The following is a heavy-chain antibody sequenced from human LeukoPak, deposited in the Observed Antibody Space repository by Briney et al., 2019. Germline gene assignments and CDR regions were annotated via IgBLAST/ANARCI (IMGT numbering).Heavy chain of an antibody. CDR1: GGTFSSYA. CDR3: ARAVGKFNYGGNSALLDY. V-gene: IGHV1-69*13. D-gene: IGHD4-23*01. J-gene: IGHJ4*02. CDR2: IIPIFGTA. Sequence: PVKVSCKASGGTFSSYAISWVRQAPGQGLEWMGGIIPIFGTANYAQKFQGRVTITADESTSTAYMELSSLRSEDTAVYYCARAVGKFNYGGNSALLDYWGQGTLVTVSS.